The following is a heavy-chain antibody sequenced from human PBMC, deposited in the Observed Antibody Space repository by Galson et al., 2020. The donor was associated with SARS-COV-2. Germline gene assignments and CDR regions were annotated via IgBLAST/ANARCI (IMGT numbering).Heavy chain of an antibody. D-gene: IGHD3-10*01. CDR3: ACLMVRGAVN. CDR2: VYDSGNT. CDR1: GGSIRSENYF. V-gene: IGHV4-39*01. J-gene: IGHJ4*02. Sequence: SETLSLTCTVSGGSIRSENYFWGWIRQAPGKGLEWIGSVYDSGNTYYKPSLKSRVTISVDTSKNQFSLKLRSVTAADTAVYYCACLMVRGAVNWGQGTPVTVSS.